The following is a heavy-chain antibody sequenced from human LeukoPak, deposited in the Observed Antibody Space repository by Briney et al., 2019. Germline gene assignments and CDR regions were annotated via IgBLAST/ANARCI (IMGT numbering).Heavy chain of an antibody. CDR1: GGSTSSGGYY. J-gene: IGHJ3*02. Sequence: SETLSLTCTVSGGSTSSGGYYWSWIQQPPGKGLEWIGYIYHSGSTYYNPSLKSRVTISVDRSKNQFSLKLSSVTAADTAVYYCARDSYQAAFDIWGQGTMVTVSS. CDR3: ARDSYQAAFDI. CDR2: IYHSGST. D-gene: IGHD3-16*02. V-gene: IGHV4-30-2*01.